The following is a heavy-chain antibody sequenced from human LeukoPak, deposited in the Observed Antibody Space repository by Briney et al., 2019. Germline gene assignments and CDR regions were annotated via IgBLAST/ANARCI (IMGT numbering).Heavy chain of an antibody. D-gene: IGHD1-26*01. J-gene: IGHJ4*02. CDR2: SSYSGTT. Sequence: PSETLSLTCTVSGGSISRVIYYWGWVRQPPGKGLEWLGSSSYSGTTYYNPSLKSRVTISVDTSKNQFSLKLSSVTAADTAVYYCGRHPGGSYDYVDYWGQGTLVTVSS. CDR3: GRHPGGSYDYVDY. V-gene: IGHV4-39*01. CDR1: GGSISRVIYY.